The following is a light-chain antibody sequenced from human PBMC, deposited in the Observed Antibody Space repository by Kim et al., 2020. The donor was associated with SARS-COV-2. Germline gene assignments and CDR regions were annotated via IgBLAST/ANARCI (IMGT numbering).Light chain of an antibody. CDR3: QQYSSSPWT. V-gene: IGKV3-20*01. CDR2: GAS. J-gene: IGKJ1*01. Sequence: EIALTQSPGTLSLSPGERATLSCRASQSFTSSYLAWYQQKSGQAPRLLIYGASSRATGIPDRFSGSGSGTEFTLTISRLEPEDFAVYYSQQYSSSPWTFGQGTKVDIK. CDR1: QSFTSSY.